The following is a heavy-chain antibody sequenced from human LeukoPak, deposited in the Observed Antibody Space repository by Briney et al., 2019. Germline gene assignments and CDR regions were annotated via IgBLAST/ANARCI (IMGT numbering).Heavy chain of an antibody. CDR3: ATLLRPGVAAAGLYYFDF. D-gene: IGHD6-13*01. CDR2: IYSDDSDT. Sequence: GESLKISCKGSGYNFTSYWIGWVRQMPGKGLEWMGIIYSDDSDTRYSPSFQGQVTISADKSISTAYLQWSSLKASDTAVYYCATLLRPGVAAAGLYYFDFWGQGTLVTVSS. V-gene: IGHV5-51*01. J-gene: IGHJ4*02. CDR1: GYNFTSYW.